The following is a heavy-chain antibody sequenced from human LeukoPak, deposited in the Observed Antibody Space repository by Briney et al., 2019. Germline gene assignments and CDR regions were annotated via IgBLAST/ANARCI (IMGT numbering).Heavy chain of an antibody. CDR3: ARDRATVTDGVWFDP. D-gene: IGHD4-17*01. Sequence: ASVKVSCKASGYTFTGYYMHWVRQAAGQGLEWMGWINPNSGGTNYAQKFQGRVTMTRDTSISTAYMELSRLRSDDTAVYYCARDRATVTDGVWFDPWGQGTLVTVSS. CDR1: GYTFTGYY. J-gene: IGHJ5*02. V-gene: IGHV1-2*02. CDR2: INPNSGGT.